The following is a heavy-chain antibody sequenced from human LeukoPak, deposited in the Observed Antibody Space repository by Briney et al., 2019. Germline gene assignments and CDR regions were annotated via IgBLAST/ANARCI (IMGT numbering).Heavy chain of an antibody. V-gene: IGHV1-18*01. Sequence: ASVKVSCKASGYTFTSYGISWVRQAPGQGLEWMGWISAYNGNTNYAQKLLGRVTMTTDTSTSTAYMELRSLRSDDTAVYYCARDEGYYGAPLFDYWGQGTLVTVSS. CDR1: GYTFTSYG. D-gene: IGHD4/OR15-4a*01. CDR2: ISAYNGNT. J-gene: IGHJ4*02. CDR3: ARDEGYYGAPLFDY.